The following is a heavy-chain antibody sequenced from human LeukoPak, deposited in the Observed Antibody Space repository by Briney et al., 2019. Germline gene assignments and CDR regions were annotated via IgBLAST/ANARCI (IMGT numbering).Heavy chain of an antibody. CDR2: IYYSGST. Sequence: PSETLSLTCTVSGGSISSYYWSWIRQPPGKGLEWIGYIYYSGSTNYNPSLKSRVTISVDTSKNQFSLKLSSVTAADTAVYYCAREGGYPRYFDYWGRGTLVTVSS. V-gene: IGHV4-59*01. D-gene: IGHD5-12*01. CDR3: AREGGYPRYFDY. CDR1: GGSISSYY. J-gene: IGHJ4*02.